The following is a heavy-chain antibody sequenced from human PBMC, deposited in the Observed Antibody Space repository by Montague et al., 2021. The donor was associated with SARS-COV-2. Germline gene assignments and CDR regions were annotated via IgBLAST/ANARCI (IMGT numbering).Heavy chain of an antibody. J-gene: IGHJ6*02. V-gene: IGHV4-39*07. D-gene: IGHD6-13*01. CDR3: ARVGRQQLVRLSGMDV. CDR1: GGSISSSSYY. Sequence: SETRSLTCTVSGGSISSSSYYWGWIRQPPGKGLEWIGSIYYSESTYYNPSLESRVTISVDTSKNQFSLKLSSVTAADTAVYYCARVGRQQLVRLSGMDVGGQGPTVTVSS. CDR2: IYYSEST.